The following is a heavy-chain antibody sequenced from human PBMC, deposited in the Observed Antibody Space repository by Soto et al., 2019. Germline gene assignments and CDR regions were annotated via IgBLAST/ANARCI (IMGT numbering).Heavy chain of an antibody. V-gene: IGHV1-69*02. D-gene: IGHD3-22*01. CDR3: ARVADYYDSSSDY. J-gene: IGHJ4*02. CDR1: GGTFGSYT. CDR2: IIPILGIA. Sequence: SVKVSCKASGGTFGSYTISWVRQAPGQGLEWMGRIIPILGIANYAQKFQGRVTITADKSTSTAYMELSSLRSEDTAVYYCARVADYYDSSSDYWGQGTLVTVSS.